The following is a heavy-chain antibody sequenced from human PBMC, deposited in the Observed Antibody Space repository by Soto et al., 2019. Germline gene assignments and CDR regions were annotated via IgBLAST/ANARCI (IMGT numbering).Heavy chain of an antibody. CDR2: IFYSGST. J-gene: IGHJ3*02. Sequence: TSETLSLTCTDSGGSISSGEYYWSWIRQPPGKGLEWIGFIFYSGSTYYNPSLKSRFTISVDKPKNQFSLKLTSVTVADTAVYYCAAPMGVGYCSGGYCYLNDAFHIWGQGTMVTVSS. CDR3: AAPMGVGYCSGGYCYLNDAFHI. D-gene: IGHD2-15*01. CDR1: GGSISSGEYY. V-gene: IGHV4-30-4*01.